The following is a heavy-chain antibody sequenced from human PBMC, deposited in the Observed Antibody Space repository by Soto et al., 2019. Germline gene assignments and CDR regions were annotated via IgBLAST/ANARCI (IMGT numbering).Heavy chain of an antibody. J-gene: IGHJ4*01. CDR2: IIPIFGTA. D-gene: IGHD5-12*01. CDR3: ARGDEMATILPAYY. CDR1: GGTFSSYA. Sequence: SVKVSCKASGGTFSSYAISWVRQAPGQGLEWMGGIIPIFGTANYAQKFQGRVTITADESTSTAYMELSSLRSEDTAVYYCARGDEMATILPAYYWGHGTLVTVSS. V-gene: IGHV1-69*13.